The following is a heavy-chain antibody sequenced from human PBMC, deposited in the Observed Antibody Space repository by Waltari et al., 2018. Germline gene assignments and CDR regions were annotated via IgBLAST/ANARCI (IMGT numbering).Heavy chain of an antibody. J-gene: IGHJ4*02. CDR2: IFPGDSDT. CDR1: GYSFTSYW. V-gene: IGHV5-51*01. Sequence: EVQLVQSGAEVRKPGESLKISCKGSGYSFTSYWIGWVRQMPGKGLEWVGSIFPGDSDTRYSPSFQGQVTISADKSISTAYLQWSSLKASDTAMYYCARGTRIAAAGFDYWGQGTLVTVSS. CDR3: ARGTRIAAAGFDY. D-gene: IGHD6-13*01.